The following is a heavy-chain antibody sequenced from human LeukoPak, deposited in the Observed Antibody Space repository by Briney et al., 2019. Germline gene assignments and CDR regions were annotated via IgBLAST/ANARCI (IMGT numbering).Heavy chain of an antibody. CDR1: GFRFSDYY. CDR2: ISSSGSTI. V-gene: IGHV3-11*04. D-gene: IGHD5-18*01. J-gene: IGHJ6*03. CDR3: ARCVGRGYSYGCPSYYYYMDV. Sequence: GGYLRLSCAASGFRFSDYYMSWIPQAPGKGLEWVSHISSSGSTIYYADSVKGRFTISRDNAKSSLYLQMNSLRAEDTAVYYCARCVGRGYSYGCPSYYYYMDVWGKGTTVTVSS.